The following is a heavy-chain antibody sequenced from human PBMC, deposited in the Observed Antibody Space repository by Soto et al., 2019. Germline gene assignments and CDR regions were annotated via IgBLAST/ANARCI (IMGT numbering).Heavy chain of an antibody. CDR1: GGSFSGYY. D-gene: IGHD3-10*01. CDR2: INHSGST. Sequence: PSETLSLTCAVYGGSFSGYYWSWIRQPPGKGLEWIGEINHSGSTNYNPSLESRVTISVDTSKNQFSLKLSSVTAADTAVYYCARGGRITMVRGVIPKFDPWAREPWSPSPQ. J-gene: IGHJ5*02. V-gene: IGHV4-34*01. CDR3: ARGGRITMVRGVIPKFDP.